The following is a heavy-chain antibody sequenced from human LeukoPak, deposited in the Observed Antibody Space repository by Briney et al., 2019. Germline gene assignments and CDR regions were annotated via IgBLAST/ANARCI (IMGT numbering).Heavy chain of an antibody. CDR2: IYYSGST. CDR3: AISIAAAGSPFDY. Sequence: SETLSLTCTVSGGSISSYYWSWLRQPPGKGLEWIGYIYYSGSTNYNPSLKSRVTISVDTSKNQFSLKLSSVTAADTAVYYCAISIAAAGSPFDYWGQGTLVTVSS. J-gene: IGHJ4*02. CDR1: GGSISSYY. V-gene: IGHV4-59*01. D-gene: IGHD6-13*01.